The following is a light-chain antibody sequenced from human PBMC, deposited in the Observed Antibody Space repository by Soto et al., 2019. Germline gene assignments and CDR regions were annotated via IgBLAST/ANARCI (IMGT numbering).Light chain of an antibody. V-gene: IGLV2-14*01. CDR1: SSDVGGYNY. CDR2: DVS. CDR3: SSYKGSTTLHYV. Sequence: QSVLTQPASVSGSPGQSITISCTGTSSDVGGYNYVSWYQQHPGKAPKLLIYDVSNRPSGASNRFSGSKSGNPASLTISVLQAEDEADYYCSSYKGSTTLHYVFGTGTKVTVL. J-gene: IGLJ1*01.